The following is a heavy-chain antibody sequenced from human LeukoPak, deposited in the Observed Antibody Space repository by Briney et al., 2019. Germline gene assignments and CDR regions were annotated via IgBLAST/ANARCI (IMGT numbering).Heavy chain of an antibody. CDR2: IYYSGST. Sequence: SETLSLTCTVSGGSISSSSYYWGWIRQPPGKGLEWIGSIYYSGSTYYNPSLKSRVTISVDTSKNQFSLKLSSVTAADTAVYYCARLAGATVTTQFDYWGQGTLVTVSS. J-gene: IGHJ4*02. CDR1: GGSISSSSYY. V-gene: IGHV4-39*01. D-gene: IGHD4-17*01. CDR3: ARLAGATVTTQFDY.